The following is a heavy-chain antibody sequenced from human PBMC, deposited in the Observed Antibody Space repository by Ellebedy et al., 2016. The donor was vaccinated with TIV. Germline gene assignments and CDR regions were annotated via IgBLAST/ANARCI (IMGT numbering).Heavy chain of an antibody. V-gene: IGHV3-11*01. D-gene: IGHD1-26*01. Sequence: GESLKISCAASGFTFSDYYMSWIRRAPGKGLEWVSYISSSGNTIYYADSVKGRFTISRDNAKNSLYLQMNSLRAEDTAVYYCARAPPSRGSYVWDYWGQGTLVTVSS. CDR1: GFTFSDYY. CDR3: ARAPPSRGSYVWDY. CDR2: ISSSGNTI. J-gene: IGHJ4*02.